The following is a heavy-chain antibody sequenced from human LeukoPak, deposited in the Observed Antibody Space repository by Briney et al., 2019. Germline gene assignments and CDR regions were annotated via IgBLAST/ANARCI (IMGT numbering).Heavy chain of an antibody. CDR1: GFPFSVYE. J-gene: IGHJ4*02. CDR3: ALLAVASDFDY. CDR2: IASSGTTI. Sequence: GGSLRLSCAVSGFPFSVYEMNWVRQAPGKGLEWVSNIASSGTTIYYADSVKGRFSISGDNAMSSLYLQMNSLRVEDTAVYYCALLAVASDFDYWGQGALVTVSS. D-gene: IGHD6-19*01. V-gene: IGHV3-48*03.